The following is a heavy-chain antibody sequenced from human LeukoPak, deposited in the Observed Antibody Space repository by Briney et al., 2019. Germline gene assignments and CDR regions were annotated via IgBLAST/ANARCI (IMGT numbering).Heavy chain of an antibody. CDR2: IYHSGST. V-gene: IGHV4-30-2*01. CDR3: AREFGLFRGSYFDY. Sequence: SQTLSLTCTVSGGSISSGGYYWSWIRQPPGKGLEWIGYIYHSGSTYYNPSLKSRVTISVDTSKNQFSLKLSSVTAADTAVYYCAREFGLFRGSYFDYWGQGTLVTVSS. D-gene: IGHD3-16*01. CDR1: GGSISSGGYY. J-gene: IGHJ4*02.